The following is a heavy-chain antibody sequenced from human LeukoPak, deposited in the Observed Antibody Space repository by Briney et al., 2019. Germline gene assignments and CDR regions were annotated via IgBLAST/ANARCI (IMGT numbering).Heavy chain of an antibody. CDR3: AELGITMIGGV. Sequence: GGSLTLSCAASGFTFSSYSMNWVRQAPGKGLEWVSHTSSSSSTIYYAHSVKGRFTISRDNAKNSLYLQMNSLRAEDTAVYYCAELGITMIGGVWGKGTTVTISS. CDR1: GFTFSSYS. V-gene: IGHV3-48*04. D-gene: IGHD3-10*02. CDR2: TSSSSSTI. J-gene: IGHJ6*04.